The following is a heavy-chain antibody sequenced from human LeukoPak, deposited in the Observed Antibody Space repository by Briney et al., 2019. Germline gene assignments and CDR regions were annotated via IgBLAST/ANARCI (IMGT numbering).Heavy chain of an antibody. J-gene: IGHJ4*02. D-gene: IGHD3-9*01. CDR3: ARDIPAGDDILSVYFQSEY. Sequence: GGSLRLSCAASGFTFSSYGMHWVRQAPGKGLEWVAFIRYDGSNKYYADSVKGRFTISRDNSKNTLYLQMNSLRAEDTAVYYCARDIPAGDDILSVYFQSEYWGQGTLSPSPQ. V-gene: IGHV3-30*02. CDR2: IRYDGSNK. CDR1: GFTFSSYG.